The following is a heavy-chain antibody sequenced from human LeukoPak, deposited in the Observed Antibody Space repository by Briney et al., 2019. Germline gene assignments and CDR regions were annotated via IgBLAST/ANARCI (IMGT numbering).Heavy chain of an antibody. V-gene: IGHV1-69*13. D-gene: IGHD3-22*01. CDR3: ARGRDPYDSSGYYFYY. J-gene: IGHJ4*02. CDR2: IIPIFGTA. CDR1: GGTFSSYA. Sequence: ASVKVSCKAPGGTFSSYAISWVRQAPGQGLEWMGGIIPIFGTANYAQKFQGRVTITADESTSTAYMELSSLRSEDTAVYYCARGRDPYDSSGYYFYYWGQGTLVTVSS.